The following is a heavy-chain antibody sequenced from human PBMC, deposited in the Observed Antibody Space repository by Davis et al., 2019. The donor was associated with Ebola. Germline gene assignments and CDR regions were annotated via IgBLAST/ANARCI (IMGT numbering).Heavy chain of an antibody. CDR1: GFTFSSYA. Sequence: GGSLRLSCAASGFTFSSYAMHWVRQAPGKGLEWVAVISYDGSNKYYADSVKGRFTISRDNSKNTLYLQMNSLRAEDTAVYYCAREFDYGESWYFHLWGRGTLVTVSS. J-gene: IGHJ2*01. CDR3: AREFDYGESWYFHL. CDR2: ISYDGSNK. D-gene: IGHD4-17*01. V-gene: IGHV3-30-3*01.